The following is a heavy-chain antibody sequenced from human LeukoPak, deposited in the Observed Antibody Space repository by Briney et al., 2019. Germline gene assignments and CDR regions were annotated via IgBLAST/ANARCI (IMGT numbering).Heavy chain of an antibody. J-gene: IGHJ6*02. D-gene: IGHD3-10*01. CDR1: GLTFSSYE. CDR2: ISGSGGST. CDR3: AKDLNLTYYYGSGSLSKDYYGMDV. V-gene: IGHV3-23*01. Sequence: PGGSLRLSCAASGLTFSSYEMNWVRQAPGKGLEWVSAISGSGGSTYYADSVKGRFTISRDNSKNTLYLQMNSLRAEDTAVYYCAKDLNLTYYYGSGSLSKDYYGMDVWGQGTTVTVSS.